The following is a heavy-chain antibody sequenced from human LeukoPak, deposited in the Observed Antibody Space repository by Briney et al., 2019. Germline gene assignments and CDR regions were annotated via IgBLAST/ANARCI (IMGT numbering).Heavy chain of an antibody. Sequence: SVKVSCKASGYTFTSYVISWVRPAPGQGLEWMGRIIPIFGTANYAQKFQGRVTIIAEQSSSTAYMELSSLRSEDTAMYYCARDKGRYFCSKTYYNDFFDYWGQGTLVTVSS. D-gene: IGHD3-10*01. V-gene: IGHV1-69*13. CDR3: ARDKGRYFCSKTYYNDFFDY. CDR1: GYTFTSYV. CDR2: IIPIFGTA. J-gene: IGHJ4*02.